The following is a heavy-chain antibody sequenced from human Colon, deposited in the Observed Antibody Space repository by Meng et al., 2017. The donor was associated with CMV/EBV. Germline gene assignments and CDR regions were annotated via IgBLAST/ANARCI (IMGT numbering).Heavy chain of an antibody. CDR3: ARDTALYCSSTSCYYHPFDP. J-gene: IGHJ5*02. D-gene: IGHD2-2*01. CDR2: INPNSGGT. Sequence: ASVKVSCKASGYTFTGYYMHWVRQAPGQGLEWMGWINPNSGGTNYAQKFQGRVTMTRDTSISTAYMELSRLRSDDMAVYYCARDTALYCSSTSCYYHPFDPWGQGTLVTVSS. CDR1: GYTFTGYY. V-gene: IGHV1-2*02.